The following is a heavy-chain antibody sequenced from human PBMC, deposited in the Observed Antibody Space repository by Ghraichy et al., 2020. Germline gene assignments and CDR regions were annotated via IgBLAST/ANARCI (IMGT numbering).Heavy chain of an antibody. V-gene: IGHV3-33*01. CDR1: GFTFSSYG. D-gene: IGHD3-3*01. J-gene: IGHJ6*02. Sequence: GGSLRLSCAASGFTFSSYGMHWVRQAPGKGLEWVAVIWYDGSNKYYADSVKGRFTISRDNSKNTLYLQMNSLRAEDTAVYYCARGGDTIFGVVMGGMDVWGQGTTVTVSS. CDR3: ARGGDTIFGVVMGGMDV. CDR2: IWYDGSNK.